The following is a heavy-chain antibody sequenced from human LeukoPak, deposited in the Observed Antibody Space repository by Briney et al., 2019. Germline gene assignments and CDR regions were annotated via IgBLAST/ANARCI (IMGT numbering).Heavy chain of an antibody. V-gene: IGHV1-18*01. CDR1: GYTFSSYG. D-gene: IGHD3-16*02. CDR2: ISVHNGNP. Sequence: GASVKVSCKASGYTFSSYGISWVRQAPGQGLEWMGWISVHNGNPEYAQKFQGRVIMTTDTFTGTAYMELRSLRSDDTAVYYCARDQYDSVWGSHRPYFDYWGQGTLVTVSS. J-gene: IGHJ4*02. CDR3: ARDQYDSVWGSHRPYFDY.